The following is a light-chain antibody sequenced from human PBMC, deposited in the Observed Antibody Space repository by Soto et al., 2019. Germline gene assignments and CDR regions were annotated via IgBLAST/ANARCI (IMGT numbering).Light chain of an antibody. J-gene: IGLJ1*01. CDR2: DVN. CDR3: CSYAGRYTYV. Sequence: QSALTQPRSVSGSPGQSVNISCSGTNSDVGGYNFVSWYLQHPGKAPKLMLYDVNKRPSGVPDRFSGSKSDNTASLTISGLRAEDEADYYCCSYAGRYTYVFGTGTRSPS. CDR1: NSDVGGYNF. V-gene: IGLV2-11*01.